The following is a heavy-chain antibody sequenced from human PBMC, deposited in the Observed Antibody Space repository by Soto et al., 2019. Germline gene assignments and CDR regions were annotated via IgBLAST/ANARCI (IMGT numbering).Heavy chain of an antibody. Sequence: VQVVASGGGLVQPGRSLRLSCAVSGFRFEQYVMHWVRQAPGKGLECVSTVSPTGDTVAYADSVEGRFTVSRDNAKNSLYLQMNSLKGDDTAFYYCIKDAPNGSIDDWGQGTLVTVYS. CDR2: VSPTGDTV. CDR1: GFRFEQYV. V-gene: IGHV3-9*01. J-gene: IGHJ4*02. CDR3: IKDAPNGSIDD. D-gene: IGHD3-10*01.